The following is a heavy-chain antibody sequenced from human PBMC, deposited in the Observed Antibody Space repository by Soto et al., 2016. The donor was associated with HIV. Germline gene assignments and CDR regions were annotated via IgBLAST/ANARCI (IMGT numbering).Heavy chain of an antibody. Sequence: QVQLVQSAAELKNPGASLKVSCKTSGYTFTDYYILWVRQAPGQGLEWMAWSNPKSGASKSAQRFQGRVTMTRDTSISTAYMELHSLESDDTAVYYCARDGKMTTVTTSGLFGLDVWGQGTTVTVSS. D-gene: IGHD4-17*01. V-gene: IGHV1-2*02. J-gene: IGHJ6*02. CDR2: SNPKSGAS. CDR3: ARDGKMTTVTTSGLFGLDV. CDR1: GYTFTDYY.